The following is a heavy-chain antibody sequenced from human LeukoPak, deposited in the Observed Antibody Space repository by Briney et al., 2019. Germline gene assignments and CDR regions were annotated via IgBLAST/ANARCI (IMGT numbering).Heavy chain of an antibody. CDR2: INPSGGST. J-gene: IGHJ4*02. Sequence: ASVKVSCKASGSTFKSYYIHWVRQAPGQGLEWMGIINPSGGSTTYAQKFQGRVTMTRDTSTSTVYMELSSLRSEDTAVYYCARDTEDFDYWGQGTLVTVSS. CDR3: ARDTEDFDY. V-gene: IGHV1-46*02. CDR1: GSTFKSYY.